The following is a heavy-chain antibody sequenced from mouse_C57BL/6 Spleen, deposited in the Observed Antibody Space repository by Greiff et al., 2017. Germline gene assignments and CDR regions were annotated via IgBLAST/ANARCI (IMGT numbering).Heavy chain of an antibody. V-gene: IGHV1-22*01. Sequence: EVQLQQSGPELVKPGASVKMSCKASGYTFTDYNMHWVKQSHGKSLEWIGYINPNNGGTSYNQKFKGKATLTVNKSSSTAYMELRSLTSEDSAVYYCAREVRRGYYAMDYWGQGTSVTVSS. CDR3: AREVRRGYYAMDY. J-gene: IGHJ4*01. D-gene: IGHD2-14*01. CDR2: INPNNGGT. CDR1: GYTFTDYN.